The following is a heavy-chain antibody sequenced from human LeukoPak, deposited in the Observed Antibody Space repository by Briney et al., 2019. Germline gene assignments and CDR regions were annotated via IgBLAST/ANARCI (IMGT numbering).Heavy chain of an antibody. V-gene: IGHV3-11*06. J-gene: IGHJ3*02. CDR3: ARVGDSDAFDI. D-gene: IGHD2-21*01. CDR1: GFTFSDYF. CDR2: ISSSSSYI. Sequence: GGSLRLSCAASGFTFSDYFMSWIRQAPGKEPEWVSSISSSSSYIYYADSVKGRFTISRDNAKNSLYLQMNSLRAEDTAVYYCARVGDSDAFDIWGQGTMVTVSS.